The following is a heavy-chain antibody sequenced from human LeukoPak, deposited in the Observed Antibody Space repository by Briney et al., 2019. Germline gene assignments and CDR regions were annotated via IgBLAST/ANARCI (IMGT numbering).Heavy chain of an antibody. Sequence: SVNVSCKASGGTLSSYAISWVRQAPGQGLEWMGGIIPIFGTANYAQKLQGRVTITTDQSTSTAYMELRSLRSEDTAVYYCAVGVRGVTYWGQGTLVTVSS. CDR2: IIPIFGTA. CDR1: GGTLSSYA. V-gene: IGHV1-69*05. J-gene: IGHJ4*02. D-gene: IGHD3-10*01. CDR3: AVGVRGVTY.